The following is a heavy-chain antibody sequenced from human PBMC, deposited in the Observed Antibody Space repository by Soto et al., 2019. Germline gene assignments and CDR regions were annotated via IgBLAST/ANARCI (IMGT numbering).Heavy chain of an antibody. Sequence: AESLKISCKGSGSSLTSYSLGWVRQMPWKGLEWMRIIYPGDSDTRYSPSFQGHVTISADKSISTAYLQWSSLKASDTAMYYCARPYYGSGSYSPYFDYWGQGTLVTVTS. CDR2: IYPGDSDT. V-gene: IGHV5-51*01. J-gene: IGHJ4*02. D-gene: IGHD3-10*01. CDR1: GSSLTSYS. CDR3: ARPYYGSGSYSPYFDY.